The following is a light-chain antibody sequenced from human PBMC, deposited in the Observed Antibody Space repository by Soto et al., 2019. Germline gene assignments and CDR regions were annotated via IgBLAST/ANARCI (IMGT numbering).Light chain of an antibody. CDR2: GAS. V-gene: IGKV3-20*01. Sequence: VLTQSPGTLSLSPGERATLSCRASQSVTNYLVWYQQKAGQAPRLLIYGASSRAPGIPDRFSGSGSGTDFTLTINRLGPEDSAVYYCQQFDTSPYTFGQRTKLEIK. CDR3: QQFDTSPYT. J-gene: IGKJ2*01. CDR1: QSVTNY.